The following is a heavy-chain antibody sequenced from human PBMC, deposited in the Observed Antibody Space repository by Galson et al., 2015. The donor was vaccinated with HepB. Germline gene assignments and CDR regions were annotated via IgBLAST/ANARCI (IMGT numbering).Heavy chain of an antibody. CDR2: TYQRSKWYN. V-gene: IGHV6-1*01. CDR3: ARDPSGSAWDYFDF. J-gene: IGHJ4*02. CDR1: GDSVSSNRAA. D-gene: IGHD6-25*01. Sequence: CAISGDSVSSNRAAWNWIRQSPSRGLEWLGRTYQRSKWYNDYAESVKSRITINADTSKNQVSLHLNSVTPEDTAVYYCARDPSGSAWDYFDFWGQGTLVTVSS.